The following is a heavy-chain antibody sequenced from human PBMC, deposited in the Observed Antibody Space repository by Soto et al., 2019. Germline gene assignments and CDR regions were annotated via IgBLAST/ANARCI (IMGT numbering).Heavy chain of an antibody. D-gene: IGHD3-16*01. J-gene: IGHJ6*03. CDR1: GYTFTSYD. Sequence: ASVKVSCKASGYTFTSYDINWVRQATGQGLEWMGWMNPNSGNTGYAQKFQGRVTMTRNTSISTAYMELSSLRSEDTAVYYCAILRPEDYSYYYMDVWGKGTTVTVSS. CDR2: MNPNSGNT. V-gene: IGHV1-8*01. CDR3: AILRPEDYSYYYMDV.